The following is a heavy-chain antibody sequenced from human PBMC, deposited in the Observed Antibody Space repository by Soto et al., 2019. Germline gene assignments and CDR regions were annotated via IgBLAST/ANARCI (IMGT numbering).Heavy chain of an antibody. J-gene: IGHJ4*02. D-gene: IGHD6-13*01. CDR1: GYTFTSYG. Sequence: QVQLVQSGAEVKKPGASVKVSCKASGYTFTSYGISWVRQAPGQGLEWMGWISAYNGNTNYAQKLQGRVTMTTDISTRKAYMELMSLISDDTAVYYCARGAAAGIFGRFYYWGQGTLVTVSS. V-gene: IGHV1-18*04. CDR2: ISAYNGNT. CDR3: ARGAAAGIFGRFYY.